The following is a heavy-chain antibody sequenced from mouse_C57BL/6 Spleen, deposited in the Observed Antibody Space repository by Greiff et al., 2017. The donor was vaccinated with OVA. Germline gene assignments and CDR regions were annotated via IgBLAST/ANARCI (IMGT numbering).Heavy chain of an antibody. Sequence: VKLQQSGAELVRPGTSVKVSCKASGYAFTNYLIAWVKQRPGQGLEWIGVINPGSGGTNYNEKFKGKATLTADKSSSTAYMQLSSLTSEDSAVYFCARRVDWDRAWFAYWGQGTLVTVSA. CDR1: GYAFTNYL. CDR3: ARRVDWDRAWFAY. CDR2: INPGSGGT. D-gene: IGHD4-1*01. V-gene: IGHV1-54*01. J-gene: IGHJ3*01.